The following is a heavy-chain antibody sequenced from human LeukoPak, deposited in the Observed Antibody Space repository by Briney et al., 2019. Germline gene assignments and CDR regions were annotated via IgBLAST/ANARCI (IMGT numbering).Heavy chain of an antibody. D-gene: IGHD4-17*01. Sequence: PSETLSLTCAVYGGSFSGYYWSWIRQPPGKGLEWIGEINHSGSTNYNPSLKSRVTISIDTSKNQFSLKLSSVTAADTAVYYCASTPDYGDNDYWGQGTLVTVSS. V-gene: IGHV4-34*01. CDR3: ASTPDYGDNDY. CDR2: INHSGST. CDR1: GGSFSGYY. J-gene: IGHJ4*02.